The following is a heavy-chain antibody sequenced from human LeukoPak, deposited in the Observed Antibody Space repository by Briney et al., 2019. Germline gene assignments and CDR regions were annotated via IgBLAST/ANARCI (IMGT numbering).Heavy chain of an antibody. D-gene: IGHD2-2*01. CDR1: GFTFDDYA. CDR3: TKDITHIVVVPAATRRTGYFYL. Sequence: GGSLRLSCAASGFTFDDYAMHWVRQAPGRGLEWVAGISWNSGSIAYADSVKGRFTISSDNANNSLYLQMNSLRAEDTALYYCTKDITHIVVVPAATRRTGYFYLWGGGTLVTVSS. J-gene: IGHJ2*01. CDR2: ISWNSGSI. V-gene: IGHV3-9*01.